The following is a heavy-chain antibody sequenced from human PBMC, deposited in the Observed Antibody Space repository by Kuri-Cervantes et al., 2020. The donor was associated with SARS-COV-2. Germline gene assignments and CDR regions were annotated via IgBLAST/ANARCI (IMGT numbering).Heavy chain of an antibody. V-gene: IGHV4-59*02. J-gene: IGHJ4*02. CDR2: IYNTGST. CDR3: AGGINDYADYGLDY. Sequence: GSLRLSCTVSGDSVSSRYWNWIRQPPGKGLEYIAYIYNTGSTNYNPSFKSRVTISVDTSKNQFSLRLNSVTAADAAVYYCAGGINDYADYGLDYWGQGTLVTVSS. D-gene: IGHD4-17*01. CDR1: GDSVSSRY.